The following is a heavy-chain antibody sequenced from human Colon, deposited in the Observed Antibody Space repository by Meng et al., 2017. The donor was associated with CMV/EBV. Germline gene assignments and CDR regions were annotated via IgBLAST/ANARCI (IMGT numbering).Heavy chain of an antibody. CDR1: GFTFSSYG. J-gene: IGHJ4*01. V-gene: IGHV3-23*01. D-gene: IGHD5-18*01. Sequence: GESLKLSCVASGFTFSSYGMSWVRQAPGKGLEWVSVISGNGGSTYYGDSVKDRFTISRDNSNNTLYLQMRSLRAEDTAVYYCAKHNTKYGYGRDYFEYWGQGILVTVSS. CDR2: ISGNGGST. CDR3: AKHNTKYGYGRDYFEY.